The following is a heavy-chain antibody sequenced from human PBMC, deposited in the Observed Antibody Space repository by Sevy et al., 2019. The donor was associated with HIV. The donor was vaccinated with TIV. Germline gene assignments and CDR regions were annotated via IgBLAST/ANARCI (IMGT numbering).Heavy chain of an antibody. CDR1: GYTFTSYG. CDR3: ARDGQLYSSSSGGYYYYGMDV. V-gene: IGHV1-18*04. CDR2: ISAYNGKT. Sequence: ASVKVSCKASGYTFTSYGISWVRQAPGQGLEWMGWISAYNGKTNFAQKLQDKFTMTTDTSTSTAYMELRSLRSDDTAVYYCARDGQLYSSSSGGYYYYGMDVWGQGTTVTVSS. D-gene: IGHD6-6*01. J-gene: IGHJ6*02.